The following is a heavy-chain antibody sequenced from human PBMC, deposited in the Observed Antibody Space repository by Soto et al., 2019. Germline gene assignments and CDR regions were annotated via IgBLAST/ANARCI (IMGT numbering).Heavy chain of an antibody. J-gene: IGHJ4*02. CDR1: GFTFSSYA. CDR3: EKDMELEPGCADY. D-gene: IGHD1-1*01. CDR2: ISGSGGST. Sequence: GGSLRLSCAASGFTFSSYAMSWVRQAPGKGLEWVSAISGSGGSTYYADSVKGRFTISRDNSKNTLYLQMNSLGAEDTAVYYCEKDMELEPGCADYWGQGTLVTVSS. V-gene: IGHV3-23*01.